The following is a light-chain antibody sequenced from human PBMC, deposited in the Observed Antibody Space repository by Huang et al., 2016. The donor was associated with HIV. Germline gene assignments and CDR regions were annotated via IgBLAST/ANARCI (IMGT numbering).Light chain of an antibody. V-gene: IGKV1-27*01. CDR3: QKYDSAPRT. CDR1: RDISTF. CDR2: ANS. J-gene: IGKJ1*01. Sequence: IEMTQSPPSLSASIGDRVTLTCRASRDISTFLAWFHQKPGKHPKLLIYANSILHSGVPSRFSGSGSGTDFTLTISSLQSEDVGYYYCQKYDSAPRTFGQGTKVDLK.